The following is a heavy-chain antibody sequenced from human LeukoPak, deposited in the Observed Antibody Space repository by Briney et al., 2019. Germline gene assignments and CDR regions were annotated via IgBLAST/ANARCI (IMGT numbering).Heavy chain of an antibody. CDR1: GGSISGHF. J-gene: IGHJ4*02. D-gene: IGHD3-22*01. Sequence: SETLSLTCTVSGGSISGHFWSGIRQPPGKGLELTGHIHYSGSTFYKPSLNSRVNISLVSSRNQFSVRLPSVTAADKAVYCCARFSSECSDDSCYLDYWGQGTLVTVSS. CDR3: ARFSSECSDDSCYLDY. CDR2: IHYSGST. V-gene: IGHV4-59*11.